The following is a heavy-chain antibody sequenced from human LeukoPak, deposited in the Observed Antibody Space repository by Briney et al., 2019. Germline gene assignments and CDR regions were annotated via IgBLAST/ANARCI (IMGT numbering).Heavy chain of an antibody. CDR2: ISGSGGST. V-gene: IGHV3-23*01. Sequence: GGSLRLSCAASGFTFSSYAMSWVRQAPGKGLEWVSAISGSGGSTYYADPVKGRFTISRDNSKNTLYLQMNSLRAEDTAVYYCASLRITMVRGPLGYFDYWGQGTLVTVSS. J-gene: IGHJ4*02. D-gene: IGHD3-10*01. CDR1: GFTFSSYA. CDR3: ASLRITMVRGPLGYFDY.